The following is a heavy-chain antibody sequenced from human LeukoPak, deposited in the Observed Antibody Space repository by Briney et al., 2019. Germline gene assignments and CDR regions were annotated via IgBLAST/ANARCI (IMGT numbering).Heavy chain of an antibody. J-gene: IGHJ3*02. CDR1: GGSISTYY. CDR3: ARDTYYYDNGDFIDAFDI. V-gene: IGHV4-59*01. Sequence: SETLSLTCTVSGGSISTYYWSWVRQPPGKGLEWIGCINYSGRTNANSSLKSRVAISVDTSKNQFSLRLSSVTAADTAVYYCARDTYYYDNGDFIDAFDIWGRGTMVTVSS. D-gene: IGHD3-22*01. CDR2: INYSGRT.